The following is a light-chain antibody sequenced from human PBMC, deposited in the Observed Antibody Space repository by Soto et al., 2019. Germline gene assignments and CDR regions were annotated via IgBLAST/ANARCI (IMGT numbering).Light chain of an antibody. CDR2: AAS. Sequence: DIQMTHSPSSLSASVGGRVTITCRASQGISNYLAWYQQKPGTVPKLLISAASTLQTGVPSRFSGGGSGTDFTLTISSLQPEDVATYYCQKYNSAPWTFGQGTKVDIK. J-gene: IGKJ1*01. CDR1: QGISNY. CDR3: QKYNSAPWT. V-gene: IGKV1-27*01.